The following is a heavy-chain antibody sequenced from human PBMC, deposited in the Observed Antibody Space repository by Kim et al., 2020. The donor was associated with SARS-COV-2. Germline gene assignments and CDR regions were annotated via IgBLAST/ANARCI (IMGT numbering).Heavy chain of an antibody. CDR1: GFTFSSYS. CDR3: ARLWLRVLSGMDV. Sequence: GGSLRLSCAASGFTFSSYSMNWVRQAPGKGLEWVSSISSSSSYIYYADSVKGRFTISRDNAKNSLYLQMNSLRAEDTAVYYCARLWLRVLSGMDVWGQGTTVTVSS. V-gene: IGHV3-21*01. CDR2: ISSSSSYI. D-gene: IGHD5-12*01. J-gene: IGHJ6*02.